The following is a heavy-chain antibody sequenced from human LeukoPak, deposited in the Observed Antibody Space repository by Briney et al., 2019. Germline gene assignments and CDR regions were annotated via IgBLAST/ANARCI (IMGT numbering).Heavy chain of an antibody. J-gene: IGHJ4*02. CDR2: IYSETNGGNT. V-gene: IGHV3-66*01. CDR3: ARGPYSPESSDHYFPPGFDY. D-gene: IGHD3-22*01. CDR1: GFTVNNNY. Sequence: GGSLRLSCAASGFTVNNNYMSWVRQAPGKGLEWVSVIYSETNGGNTYYAASVQGRFTISRDNSKNTLYLQMNNLRAEDTAVYYCARGPYSPESSDHYFPPGFDYWGQGTLVTVSS.